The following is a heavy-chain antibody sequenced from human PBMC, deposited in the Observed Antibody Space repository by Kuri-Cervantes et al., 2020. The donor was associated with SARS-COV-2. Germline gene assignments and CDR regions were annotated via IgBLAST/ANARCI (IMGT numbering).Heavy chain of an antibody. CDR3: ARLQMPRYYYYYYGMDV. CDR1: GFTFSSYA. V-gene: IGHV3-23*01. J-gene: IGHJ6*02. Sequence: GESLKISCAASGFTFSSYAMSWVRQAPGKGLEWVSAISGSGGSAYYADSVKGRFTISRDNSKNTLYLQMNSLRAEDTAVYYCARLQMPRYYYYYYGMDVWGQGTTVTVSS. D-gene: IGHD2-2*01. CDR2: ISGSGGSA.